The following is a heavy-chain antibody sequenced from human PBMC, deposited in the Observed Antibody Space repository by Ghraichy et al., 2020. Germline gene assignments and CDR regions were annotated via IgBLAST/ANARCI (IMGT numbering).Heavy chain of an antibody. J-gene: IGHJ6*02. D-gene: IGHD2-15*01. CDR2: ISGSGGST. CDR3: AKDLGYCSGGSCYAQDEYYYYYGMDV. V-gene: IGHV3-23*01. CDR1: GFTFSSYA. Sequence: GGSLRLSCAASGFTFSSYAMSWVRQAPGKGLEWVSAISGSGGSTYYADSVKGRFTISRDNSKNTLYLQMNSLRAEDTAVYYCAKDLGYCSGGSCYAQDEYYYYYGMDVWGQGTTVTVSS.